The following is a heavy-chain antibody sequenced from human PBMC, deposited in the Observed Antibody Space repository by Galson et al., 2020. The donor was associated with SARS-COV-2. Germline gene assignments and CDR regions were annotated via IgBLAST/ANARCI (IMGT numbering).Heavy chain of an antibody. J-gene: IGHJ3*02. CDR1: GFTFSSYA. CDR2: ISYDGSNK. Sequence: GESLNISCAASGFTFSSYAMHWVRQAPGKGLEWVAVISYDGSNKYYADSVKGRFTISRDNSKNTLYLQMNSLRAEDTAVYYCARAPVRVEITMFGVVPLDPFDIWGQGTMVTVSS. D-gene: IGHD3-3*01. CDR3: ARAPVRVEITMFGVVPLDPFDI. V-gene: IGHV3-30*01.